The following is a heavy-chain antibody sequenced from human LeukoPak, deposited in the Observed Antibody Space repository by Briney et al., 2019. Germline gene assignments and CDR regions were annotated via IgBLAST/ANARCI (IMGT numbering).Heavy chain of an antibody. CDR1: RFTFSSYA. V-gene: IGHV3-23*01. CDR3: LSATSDY. Sequence: PGGSLRLSCAASRFTFSSYAMSWVRQAPGKGLEWVSAISRSGDATYYADSVKGRFTVSRDNSKNTLYLQMNSLRAEDTAVYYCLSATSDYWGQGTLVTVSS. CDR2: ISRSGDAT. D-gene: IGHD2/OR15-2a*01. J-gene: IGHJ4*02.